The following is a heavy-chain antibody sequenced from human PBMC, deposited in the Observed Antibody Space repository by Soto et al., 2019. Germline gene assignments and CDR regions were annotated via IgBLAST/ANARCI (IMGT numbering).Heavy chain of an antibody. CDR3: ASGSYYGSGIYYYYGMDV. D-gene: IGHD3-10*01. V-gene: IGHV1-69*13. Sequence: GASVKVSCKASGGTFSSYSISWVRQAPGQGLEWMGGIIPIFGTANYAQKFQGRVTITADESTSTAYMELSSLRSEDTAVYYCASGSYYGSGIYYYYGMDVWGQGTTVTVSS. CDR1: GGTFSSYS. J-gene: IGHJ6*02. CDR2: IIPIFGTA.